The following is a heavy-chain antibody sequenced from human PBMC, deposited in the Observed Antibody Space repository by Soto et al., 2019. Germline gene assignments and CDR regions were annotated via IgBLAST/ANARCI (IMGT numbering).Heavy chain of an antibody. CDR3: ARAGSGGPLGVVDAIGSMEFDP. J-gene: IGHJ5*02. Sequence: ASVKVSCKASGYTFTSYYMHWGRQAPGRGREWMGIINPSGGSTTYAQKFQGRVTMTRDTSTSTVYMELSSLRSEDTAVYYCARAGSGGPLGVVDAIGSMEFDPWGQGTLVTVSS. D-gene: IGHD2-15*01. V-gene: IGHV1-46*01. CDR1: GYTFTSYY. CDR2: INPSGGST.